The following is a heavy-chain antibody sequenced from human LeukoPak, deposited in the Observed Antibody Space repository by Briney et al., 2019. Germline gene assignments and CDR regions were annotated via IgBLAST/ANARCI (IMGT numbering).Heavy chain of an antibody. V-gene: IGHV4-4*07. CDR1: GGSISSYY. CDR2: IYTSGST. Sequence: SETLSLTCTVSGGSISSYYWSWIRQPAGKGLEWIGRIYTSGSTNYNPSLKSRVTISIDTSKNQFSLKLNSVTAADTAVYYCARDRGYSYAFDCWDQGTLVTVSS. D-gene: IGHD5-18*01. J-gene: IGHJ4*02. CDR3: ARDRGYSYAFDC.